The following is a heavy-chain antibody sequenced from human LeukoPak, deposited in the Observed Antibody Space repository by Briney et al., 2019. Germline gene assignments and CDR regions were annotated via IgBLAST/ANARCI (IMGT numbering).Heavy chain of an antibody. CDR3: ARVGDGLNGAFDI. CDR1: GYTFTGYY. Sequence: ASVKVSCXASGYTFTGYYMNWVRQAPGQGLEWMGRINPNSGGTNYAQKFQGRVTMTRDTSISTAYMELSRLRSDDTAVYYCARVGDGLNGAFDIWGQGTMVTVSS. CDR2: INPNSGGT. V-gene: IGHV1-2*06. D-gene: IGHD5-24*01. J-gene: IGHJ3*02.